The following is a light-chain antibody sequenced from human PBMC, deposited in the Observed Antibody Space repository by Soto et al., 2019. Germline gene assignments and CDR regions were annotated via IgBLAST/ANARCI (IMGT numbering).Light chain of an antibody. CDR3: CSYAGSRRV. J-gene: IGLJ1*01. CDR2: EGS. Sequence: QSALTQPASVSGSPGQSITISCTGTSSDVGSYNLVSWYQQHTGKAPKLMIYEGSKRPSGVSNRFSGSKSGNTASLTISGLQAEDEADYYCCSYAGSRRVFGTWTKVTVL. V-gene: IGLV2-23*01. CDR1: SSDVGSYNL.